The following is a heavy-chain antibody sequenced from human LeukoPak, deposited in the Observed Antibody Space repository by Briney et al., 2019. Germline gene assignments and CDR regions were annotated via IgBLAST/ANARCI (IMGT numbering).Heavy chain of an antibody. D-gene: IGHD3-10*01. CDR1: GFAVSGNY. CDR2: IYRDAKT. J-gene: IGHJ4*02. CDR3: AKVKGWYGEGYFDY. V-gene: IGHV3-53*01. Sequence: PGGSLRLSCAASGFAVSGNYMSWVRQAPGKGLEWVSVIYRDAKTYYADSVKGRFTISRDISKNTLFLQMTSLRAEDTALYYCAKVKGWYGEGYFDYWGQGALVTVSS.